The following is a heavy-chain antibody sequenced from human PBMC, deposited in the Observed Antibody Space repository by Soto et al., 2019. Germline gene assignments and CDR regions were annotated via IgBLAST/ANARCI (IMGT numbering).Heavy chain of an antibody. J-gene: IGHJ4*02. D-gene: IGHD6-19*01. CDR3: AKGLKGAGPFDY. Sequence: GSLILSCAASGFTFSSYAMSWVRQAPGKGLEWVSAISGSGGSTYYADSVKGRFTITRANSKNTLYLQRNSLRAEAMALYYGAKGLKGAGPFDYWGQGTLVTVSS. CDR2: ISGSGGST. V-gene: IGHV3-23*01. CDR1: GFTFSSYA.